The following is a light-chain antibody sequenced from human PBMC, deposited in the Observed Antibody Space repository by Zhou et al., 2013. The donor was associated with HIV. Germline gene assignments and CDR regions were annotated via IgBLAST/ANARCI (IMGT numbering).Light chain of an antibody. J-gene: IGKJ5*01. CDR1: QSVDDW. V-gene: IGKV3-20*01. Sequence: EIVLTQSPGTLSLSPGERATLSCRASQSVDDWLAWFQQKPGQAPTVLISKASALEYGVPSRFSAYGFGTDFTLTIFRLEPEDSAVYLCHQFFDSPVSFGQGTRLEI. CDR3: HQFFDSPVS. CDR2: KAS.